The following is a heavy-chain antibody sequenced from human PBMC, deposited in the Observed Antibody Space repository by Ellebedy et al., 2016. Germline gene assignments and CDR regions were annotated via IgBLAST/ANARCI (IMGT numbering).Heavy chain of an antibody. V-gene: IGHV3-7*03. CDR3: AVHSSSFYYYGMDV. D-gene: IGHD6-6*01. CDR1: GFTFSSYW. Sequence: GGSLRLSCAASGFTFSSYWMSWVRQAPGKGLEWVANIKQDGSEKYYVDSVKGRFTISRDNAKNSLYLQMNSLRAEDTAVYYCAVHSSSFYYYGMDVWGQGTTVTVSS. J-gene: IGHJ6*02. CDR2: IKQDGSEK.